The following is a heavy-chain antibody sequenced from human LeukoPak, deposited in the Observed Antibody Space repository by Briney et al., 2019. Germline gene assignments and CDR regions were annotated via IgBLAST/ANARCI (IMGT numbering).Heavy chain of an antibody. CDR1: GFTFSTFA. V-gene: IGHV3-74*01. D-gene: IGHD6-19*01. Sequence: GGSLRLSCAASGFTFSTFAMIWVRQPPGKGLEWVSRINSDGSSTSYADSVKGRFTISRDNAKNTLYLQMNSLRAEDTAVYYCARKGVIAVAAFDYWGQGTLVTVSS. CDR3: ARKGVIAVAAFDY. CDR2: INSDGSST. J-gene: IGHJ4*02.